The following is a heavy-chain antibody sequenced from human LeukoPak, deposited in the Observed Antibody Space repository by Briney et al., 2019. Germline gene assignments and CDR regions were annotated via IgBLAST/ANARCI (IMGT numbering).Heavy chain of an antibody. D-gene: IGHD1-1*01. CDR2: IYYSGST. J-gene: IGHJ5*02. Sequence: SETLSLTFTVSGGPISSYYWSWIRQPPGKGLEWIGYIYYSGSTNYNPSLKSRVTISVDTSRNHFSLKLSSVTAADTAVYYCARTGTTGFTWLDPWGQGTLVTVSS. CDR3: ARTGTTGFTWLDP. CDR1: GGPISSYY. V-gene: IGHV4-59*01.